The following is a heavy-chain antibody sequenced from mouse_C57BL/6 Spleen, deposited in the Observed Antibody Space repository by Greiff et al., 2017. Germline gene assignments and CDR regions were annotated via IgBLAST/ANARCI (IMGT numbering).Heavy chain of an antibody. J-gene: IGHJ1*03. CDR1: GYTFTSYW. CDR3: ARWYYGSSYGHWYCDV. CDR2: INPSNGGT. Sequence: VQLQQPGTELVKPGASVKLSCKASGYTFTSYWMHWVKQRPGQGLEWIGNINPSNGGTNYNEKFKSKATLTVDKSSSTAYMQLSSLTSEDSAVYYCARWYYGSSYGHWYCDVWGTGTTVTVSA. D-gene: IGHD1-1*01. V-gene: IGHV1-53*01.